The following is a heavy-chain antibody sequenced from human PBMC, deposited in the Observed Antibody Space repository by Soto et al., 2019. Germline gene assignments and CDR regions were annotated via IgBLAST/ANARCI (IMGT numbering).Heavy chain of an antibody. CDR2: IRVGGGDT. CDR1: GFTFSSSA. Sequence: EVRLLESGGGLAQPGGSRRLSCAASGFTFSSSAMNWVRQAPGKGLEWVSSIRVGGGDTFYADSVRGRFTVSRDISRNPLYLQMNSLTAEDTAIYYCAKCSVGTVRTSGWCNWFDPWGQGTLVTVSS. J-gene: IGHJ5*02. CDR3: AKCSVGTVRTSGWCNWFDP. D-gene: IGHD6-19*01. V-gene: IGHV3-23*01.